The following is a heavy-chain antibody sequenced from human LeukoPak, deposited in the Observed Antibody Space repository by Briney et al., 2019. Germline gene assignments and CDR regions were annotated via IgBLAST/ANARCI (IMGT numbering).Heavy chain of an antibody. CDR1: GFTFSSYG. D-gene: IGHD4-11*01. Sequence: PGGSLRLSCAASGFTFSSYGTHWVRQAPGKGLEWVAFIRYDGSNKYYADSVKGRFTISRDNSKNTLYLQMNSLRAEDTAVYYCAKGGGYSSYLDYWGQGTLVTVSS. V-gene: IGHV3-30*02. CDR3: AKGGGYSSYLDY. CDR2: IRYDGSNK. J-gene: IGHJ4*02.